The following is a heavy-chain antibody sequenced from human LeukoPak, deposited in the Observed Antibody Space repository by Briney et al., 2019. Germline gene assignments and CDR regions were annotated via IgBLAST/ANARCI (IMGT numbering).Heavy chain of an antibody. CDR2: IYHGGST. Sequence: SETLSLTCTVSGGSIRSGGSYWSWIRQPPGKGLEWIGCIYHGGSTYYNPSLKSRVTISVDTSKNQFSLKLSSVTAADTAVYYCARDRRDYYDSSGYYRNWFDPWGQGTLVTVSS. J-gene: IGHJ5*02. V-gene: IGHV4-30-2*01. CDR1: GGSIRSGGSY. D-gene: IGHD3-22*01. CDR3: ARDRRDYYDSSGYYRNWFDP.